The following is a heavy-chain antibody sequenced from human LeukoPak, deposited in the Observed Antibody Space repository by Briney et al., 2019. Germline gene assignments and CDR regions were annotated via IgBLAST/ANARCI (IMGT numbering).Heavy chain of an antibody. J-gene: IGHJ4*02. D-gene: IGHD4-23*01. V-gene: IGHV3-7*01. CDR2: INQDGSDK. CDR1: AFTFSNYW. Sequence: GGSLRLSCAASAFTFSNYWMTWVRQAPGKGLEWVANINQDGSDKCYVDSVEGRFTISRDNAKNTLYLQMNSLRVEDTAVYYCARGRPHGNDYWGQGTLVTVSS. CDR3: ARGRPHGNDY.